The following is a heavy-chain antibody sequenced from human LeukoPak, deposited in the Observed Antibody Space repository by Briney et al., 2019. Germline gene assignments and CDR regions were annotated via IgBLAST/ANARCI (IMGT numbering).Heavy chain of an antibody. J-gene: IGHJ5*02. V-gene: IGHV1-18*01. Sequence: ASVKVSCKASGYTFTSYGISWVRQAPGQGLEWMGWISAYNGNTNYAQKLQGRVTMTTDTSTSTAYMELRSLRSDDTAVYYCARNPHYQLLYNWFDPWGQGTLVTVSS. CDR1: GYTFTSYG. CDR3: ARNPHYQLLYNWFDP. D-gene: IGHD2-2*01. CDR2: ISAYNGNT.